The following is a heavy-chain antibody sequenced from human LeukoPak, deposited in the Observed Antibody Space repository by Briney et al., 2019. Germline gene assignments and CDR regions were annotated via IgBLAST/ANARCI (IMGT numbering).Heavy chain of an antibody. D-gene: IGHD6-19*01. CDR3: ARAKWLVRNWFDP. J-gene: IGHJ5*02. CDR1: GGSFSGYY. CDR2: INHSGST. V-gene: IGHV4-34*01. Sequence: SETLSLTCAVYGGSFSGYYWSWIRQPPGKGLEWIGEINHSGSTNYNPSLKSRVTISVDTSKNQFSLKLSSVTAADTAVYCCARAKWLVRNWFDPWGQGTLVTVSS.